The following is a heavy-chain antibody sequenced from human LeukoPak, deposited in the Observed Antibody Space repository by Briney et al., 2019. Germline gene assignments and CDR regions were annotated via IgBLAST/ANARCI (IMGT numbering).Heavy chain of an antibody. J-gene: IGHJ4*02. CDR3: ARDRVYSSSPEGY. CDR2: IYPRDGST. Sequence: ASVKVSCKASGYTFTSNYIHWVRQAPGQGLEWMGMIYPRDGSTSYAQKLQGRVTMTTDTSTSTAYMELRSLRSDDTTVYYCARDRVYSSSPEGYWGQGTLVTVSS. D-gene: IGHD6-13*01. V-gene: IGHV1-46*01. CDR1: GYTFTSNY.